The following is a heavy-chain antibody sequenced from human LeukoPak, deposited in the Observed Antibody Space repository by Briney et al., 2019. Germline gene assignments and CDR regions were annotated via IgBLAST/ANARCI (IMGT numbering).Heavy chain of an antibody. J-gene: IGHJ4*02. V-gene: IGHV5-51*01. D-gene: IGHD3-9*01. Sequence: GESLKISCKGSGYSFTSYWIGRVRQMPGKGLEWMGIIYPGDSDTRYSPSFQGQVTVSADKSISTAYLQWSSLKASDTAMYYCARHPNHYDILTGYPPFIDYWGQGTLVTVSS. CDR3: ARHPNHYDILTGYPPFIDY. CDR1: GYSFTSYW. CDR2: IYPGDSDT.